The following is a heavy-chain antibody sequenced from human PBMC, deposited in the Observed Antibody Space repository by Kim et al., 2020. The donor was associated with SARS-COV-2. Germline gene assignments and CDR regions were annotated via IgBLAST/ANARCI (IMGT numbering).Heavy chain of an antibody. V-gene: IGHV4-4*02. J-gene: IGHJ6*03. D-gene: IGHD4-17*01. CDR1: GGSISSSNW. CDR3: ARADYGDYRYYYYYYMDV. Sequence: SETLSLTCAVSGGSISSSNWWSWVRQPPGKGLEWIGEIYHSGSTNYNPSLKSRVTISVDKSKNQFSLKLSSVTAADTAVYYCARADYGDYRYYYYYYMDVWGKGTTVTVSS. CDR2: IYHSGST.